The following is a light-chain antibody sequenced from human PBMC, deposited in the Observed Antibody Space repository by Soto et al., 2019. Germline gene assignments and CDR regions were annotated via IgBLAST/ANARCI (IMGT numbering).Light chain of an antibody. CDR3: SSYTSSSTPFVV. CDR1: SSDVGGYNY. Sequence: QSVLTQPASVSGSPGQSITISCTGTSSDVGGYNYVSWYQQHPGKAPKLMIYDVSNRPSGVSNRFSGSKSGKTASLTISGLQAEDEADYYCSSYTSSSTPFVVFGGGTKLTVL. V-gene: IGLV2-14*01. J-gene: IGLJ2*01. CDR2: DVS.